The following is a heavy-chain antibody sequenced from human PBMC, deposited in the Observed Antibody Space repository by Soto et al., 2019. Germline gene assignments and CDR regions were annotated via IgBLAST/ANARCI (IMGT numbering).Heavy chain of an antibody. D-gene: IGHD3-16*01. V-gene: IGHV3-23*01. J-gene: IGHJ4*02. Sequence: GGSLRLSCVASGFTFESYAMHWVRQVPGKGLEWVSLVSATAGTTYYTDSVKGRFTISRDNSRNTVYLQMNSLRADDTAVYYCAKDRLAGGFDYWGQGTLVTVSS. CDR2: VSATAGTT. CDR1: GFTFESYA. CDR3: AKDRLAGGFDY.